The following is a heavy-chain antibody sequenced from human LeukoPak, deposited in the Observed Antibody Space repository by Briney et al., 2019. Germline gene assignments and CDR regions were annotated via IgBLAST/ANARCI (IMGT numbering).Heavy chain of an antibody. J-gene: IGHJ4*02. CDR1: RYLFPHYS. Sequence: PGGSLQICCLVSRYLFPHYSICCVRLVPGKGREWMGIIYPDESNTIYSPSFQGQVTISADKSSNTAYLQWSSLRASDTAIYFCARRSGSLDDFDYWGQGTLVTVSS. D-gene: IGHD6-19*01. V-gene: IGHV5-51*01. CDR3: ARRSGSLDDFDY. CDR2: IYPDESNT.